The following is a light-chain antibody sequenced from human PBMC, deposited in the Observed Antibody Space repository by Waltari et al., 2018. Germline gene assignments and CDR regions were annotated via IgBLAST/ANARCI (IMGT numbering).Light chain of an antibody. V-gene: IGLV1-40*01. CDR2: ANF. CDR3: QSYDSSLSGGV. J-gene: IGLJ1*01. CDR1: NSNIGASYD. Sequence: QSVLTQPPSVSGAPGQRVTISCTGSNSNIGASYDVQWFQHLPGTAPKLIIYANFKRPSGVPDRFSGSKSGTSASLAITGLQADDEAEYFCQSYDSSLSGGVFGTGTKVTVL.